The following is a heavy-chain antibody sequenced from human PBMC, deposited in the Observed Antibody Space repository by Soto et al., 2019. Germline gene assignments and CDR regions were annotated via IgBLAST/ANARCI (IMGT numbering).Heavy chain of an antibody. J-gene: IGHJ6*02. V-gene: IGHV3-53*01. CDR1: GFTVSSNY. D-gene: IGHD6-6*01. CDR3: VRDFGSSSEGGMDV. CDR2: IYSGGDT. Sequence: GGSLRLSCAASGFTVSSNYMSWVRQAPGKGLEWVSVIYSGGDTFYADSVKGRFTISRDNSKNTLYLQMNNLRGEDTAVYYCVRDFGSSSEGGMDVWGQGTTVTVS.